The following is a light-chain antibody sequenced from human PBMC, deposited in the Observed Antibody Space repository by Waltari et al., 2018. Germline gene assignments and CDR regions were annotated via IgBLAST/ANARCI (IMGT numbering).Light chain of an antibody. Sequence: EIVLTQSPGPLSLSPGERVTLSCRASQRIGTFLAWYQQKPGQPPRLLIYGASIRAAGIPDRVSGSESGTDFSLTISRLEPEDFAVYYCQYYVRLPVTFGQGTKVQIK. J-gene: IGKJ1*01. V-gene: IGKV3-20*01. CDR2: GAS. CDR3: QYYVRLPVT. CDR1: QRIGTF.